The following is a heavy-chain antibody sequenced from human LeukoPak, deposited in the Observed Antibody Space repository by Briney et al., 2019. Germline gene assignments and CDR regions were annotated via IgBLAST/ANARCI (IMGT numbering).Heavy chain of an antibody. D-gene: IGHD2-21*02. CDR1: GYSFTNYW. V-gene: IGHV5-51*01. Sequence: PGESLKISCKGSGYSFTNYWIGWVRQMPGKGLEWMGIIYPGDSDTRYSPSFQGQVTISADKSISTAYLQWSSLKASDTAMYYCARQGRIVVVTTTHDAFDIWGQGTMVTVSS. CDR3: ARQGRIVVVTTTHDAFDI. J-gene: IGHJ3*02. CDR2: IYPGDSDT.